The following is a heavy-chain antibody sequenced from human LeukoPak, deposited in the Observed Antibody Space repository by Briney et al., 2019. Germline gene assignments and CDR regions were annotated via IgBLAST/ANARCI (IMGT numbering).Heavy chain of an antibody. CDR3: ARGLQWELRGNDAFDI. D-gene: IGHD1-26*01. J-gene: IGHJ3*02. CDR1: GFTFSSYS. CDR2: ISSSSSYI. Sequence: PGGSLRLSCAASGFTFSSYSMNWVRQAPGKGLEWVSSISSSSSYIYYADSVKGRFTISRDNAKNSLYLQMNSLRAEDTAVYYCARGLQWELRGNDAFDIWGQGTMVTVSS. V-gene: IGHV3-21*01.